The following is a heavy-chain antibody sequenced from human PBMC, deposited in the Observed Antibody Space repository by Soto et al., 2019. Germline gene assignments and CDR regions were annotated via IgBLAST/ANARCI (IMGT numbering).Heavy chain of an antibody. J-gene: IGHJ5*01. V-gene: IGHV1-2*04. D-gene: IGHD5-12*01. CDR2: INPNSGGT. CDR1: GFNFTDHY. Sequence: QVQLVQSGAEVRKPGASVKVSCKASGFNFTDHYMHWVRQAPGQGLEWMGWINPNSGGTKYAQNFQDCVTMTRDTSVSTMYMELRRLRSDDTAVYYCARDRVVSAYDFTWFDSWGQGTLVTVSS. CDR3: ARDRVVSAYDFTWFDS.